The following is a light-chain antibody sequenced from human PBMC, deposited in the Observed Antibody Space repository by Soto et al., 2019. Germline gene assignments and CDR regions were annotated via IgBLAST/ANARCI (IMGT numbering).Light chain of an antibody. Sequence: QSALTQPRSVSGSPGQSVTISCTGTSSDVGGYNYVSWYQQHPGKAPKPMIYDVTKRPSGVPDRFSGSKSGNTASLTISGLQAEDEADYYCCSYAGTNTFVVFGGGTQLTVL. CDR1: SSDVGGYNY. V-gene: IGLV2-11*01. CDR2: DVT. CDR3: CSYAGTNTFVV. J-gene: IGLJ2*01.